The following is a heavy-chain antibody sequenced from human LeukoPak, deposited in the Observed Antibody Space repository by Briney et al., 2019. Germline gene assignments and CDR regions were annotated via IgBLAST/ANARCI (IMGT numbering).Heavy chain of an antibody. V-gene: IGHV4-34*01. D-gene: IGHD2-2*01. J-gene: IGHJ4*02. CDR2: INHSGST. Sequence: SETLSLTCAVYGGSFSGYYWSWIRQPPGKGLEWIGEINHSGSTNYNPSLKSRVTISVGTSKNQFSLKLSSVTAADTAVYYCARRVGGSIVVVPASMPSGFDYWGQGTLVTVSS. CDR3: ARRVGGSIVVVPASMPSGFDY. CDR1: GGSFSGYY.